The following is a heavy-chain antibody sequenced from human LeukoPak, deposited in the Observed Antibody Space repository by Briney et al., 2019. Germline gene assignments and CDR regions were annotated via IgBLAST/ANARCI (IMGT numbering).Heavy chain of an antibody. Sequence: PSETLSLTCAVSGGSVSSGNYYWSWIRQPPGKGLEWIGYIYYSGSANYNPSLKSRVTISVDTSKNEFSLRLRSVTAADTAVYYCARHAYYYDRSGSYEAFDIWGQGTMVTVSS. J-gene: IGHJ3*02. CDR2: IYYSGSA. D-gene: IGHD3-22*01. V-gene: IGHV4-61*01. CDR3: ARHAYYYDRSGSYEAFDI. CDR1: GGSVSSGNYY.